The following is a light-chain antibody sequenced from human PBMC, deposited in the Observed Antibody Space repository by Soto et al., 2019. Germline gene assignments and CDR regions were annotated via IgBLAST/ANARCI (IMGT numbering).Light chain of an antibody. CDR1: SNDVGGYNY. V-gene: IGLV2-14*01. CDR2: EVS. Sequence: QSVLTQPASVSGSPGQSITISCTGTSNDVGGYNYVSWCQQHPGKAPKLMIYEVSNRPSGVSNRFSGSKSGNTASLTISGLQAEDEADYYCSSYTTTNTYVFGTGTKVTVL. CDR3: SSYTTTNTYV. J-gene: IGLJ1*01.